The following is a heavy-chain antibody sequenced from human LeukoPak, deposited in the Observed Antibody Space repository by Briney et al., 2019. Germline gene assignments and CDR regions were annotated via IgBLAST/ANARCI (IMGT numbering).Heavy chain of an antibody. CDR3: ARDWYGGTDYYYGMDV. Sequence: PSETLSLTCTVPGGSISSYYWSWIRQPPGKGLEWIGYIYYSGSTNYNPSLKSRVTISVDTSKNQFSLKLSSVTAADTAVYYCARDWYGGTDYYYGMDVWGQGTTVTVSS. V-gene: IGHV4-59*01. J-gene: IGHJ6*02. CDR2: IYYSGST. CDR1: GGSISSYY. D-gene: IGHD4-23*01.